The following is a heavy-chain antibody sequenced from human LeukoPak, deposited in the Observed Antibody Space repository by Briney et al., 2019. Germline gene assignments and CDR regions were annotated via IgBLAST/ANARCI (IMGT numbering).Heavy chain of an antibody. J-gene: IGHJ4*02. D-gene: IGHD6-13*01. V-gene: IGHV1-46*01. Sequence: ASVKVSCKASGYTFTSYGISWVRRAPGQGLEWMGIINPSGGSTSYAQKFQGRVTMTRGMSTSTVYMELSSLRSEDTAVYYCARDDSIAAAGEIDYWGQGTLVTVSS. CDR1: GYTFTSYG. CDR3: ARDDSIAAAGEIDY. CDR2: INPSGGST.